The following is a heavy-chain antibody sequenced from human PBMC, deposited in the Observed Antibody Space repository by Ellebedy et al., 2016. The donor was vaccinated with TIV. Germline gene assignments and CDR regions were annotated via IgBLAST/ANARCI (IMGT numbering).Heavy chain of an antibody. J-gene: IGHJ4*02. CDR3: MRHKLVVPLVVDY. CDR2: IFHSGTT. D-gene: IGHD2-2*01. Sequence: SETLSLTXNVSGDSIDNDVYYWGWIRQPPGKGPEWLGNIFHSGTTYYNPSLRSRLTITIDTSKNQFSLKLTSVTAADTAVYYCMRHKLVVPLVVDYWGQGTLVTVSS. CDR1: GDSIDNDVYY. V-gene: IGHV4-39*01.